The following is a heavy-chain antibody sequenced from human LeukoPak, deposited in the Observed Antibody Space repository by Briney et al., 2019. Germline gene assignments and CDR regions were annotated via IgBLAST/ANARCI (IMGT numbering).Heavy chain of an antibody. CDR3: ARLGSVTTIHNWFDP. D-gene: IGHD4-11*01. J-gene: IGHJ5*02. V-gene: IGHV5-51*01. Sequence: GESLKISCKGSGYSFTSYWIGWVRQMPGKGLEWMGIIYPGDSDTRYSPSFQGQVTISADKSISTAYLQWSSLKASDTAMYYCARLGSVTTIHNWFDPWGQGTLVTVSS. CDR1: GYSFTSYW. CDR2: IYPGDSDT.